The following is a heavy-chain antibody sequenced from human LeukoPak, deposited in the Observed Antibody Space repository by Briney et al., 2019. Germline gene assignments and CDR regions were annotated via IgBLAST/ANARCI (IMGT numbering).Heavy chain of an antibody. CDR2: IYYSGST. V-gene: IGHV4-39*07. Sequence: PSETLSLTCTVSGGSISSSSYYWGWIRQPPGKGLEWIGSIYYSGSTYYNPSLKSRVTISVDTSKNQFSLKLSSVTAADTAVYYCARAEQWIWFDPWGQGTLVTVSS. CDR1: GGSISSSSYY. CDR3: ARAEQWIWFDP. D-gene: IGHD6-19*01. J-gene: IGHJ5*02.